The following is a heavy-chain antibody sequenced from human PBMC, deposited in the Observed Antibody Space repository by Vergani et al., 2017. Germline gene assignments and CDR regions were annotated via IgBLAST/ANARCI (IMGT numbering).Heavy chain of an antibody. CDR2: IIPIFGTA. Sequence: QVQLVQSGAEVKKPGSSVKVSCKASGGTFRSYAISWVRQAPGQGLEWMGGIIPIFGTANYAQKFQGRVTITADESTSTAYMELSSLRSEDTAVYYCASLVFIAARPRYYYYMDVWGKGTTVTVSS. J-gene: IGHJ6*03. D-gene: IGHD6-6*01. V-gene: IGHV1-69*01. CDR3: ASLVFIAARPRYYYYMDV. CDR1: GGTFRSYA.